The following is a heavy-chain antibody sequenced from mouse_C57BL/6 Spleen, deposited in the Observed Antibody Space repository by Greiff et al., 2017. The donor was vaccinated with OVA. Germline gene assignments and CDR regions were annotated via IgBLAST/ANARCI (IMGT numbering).Heavy chain of an antibody. CDR1: GYTFTDYY. CDR2: INPNNGGT. CDR3: AKGIYYYGSSLYYYAMDY. V-gene: IGHV1-22*01. Sequence: EVQLQQSGPELVKPGASVKMSCKASGYTFTDYYMHWVKQSPGKSLEWIGYINPNNGGTSYNQKFKGKATLTVNKSSSTAYMELRSLTSEDSAVYYCAKGIYYYGSSLYYYAMDYWGQGTSVTVSS. D-gene: IGHD1-1*01. J-gene: IGHJ4*01.